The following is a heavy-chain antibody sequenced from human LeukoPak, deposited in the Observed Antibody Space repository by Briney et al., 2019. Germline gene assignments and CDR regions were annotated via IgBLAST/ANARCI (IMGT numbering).Heavy chain of an antibody. J-gene: IGHJ4*02. CDR3: ARAGAHYYDSSLYYFDY. CDR1: GFTFSSYA. D-gene: IGHD3-22*01. Sequence: PGGSLRLSCAASGFTFSSYAMSWVRQAPGKGLEWVSYISSSGSTIYYADSVKGRFTISRDNAKNSLYLQMNSLRAEDTAVYYCARAGAHYYDSSLYYFDYWGQGTLVTVSS. V-gene: IGHV3-48*04. CDR2: ISSSGSTI.